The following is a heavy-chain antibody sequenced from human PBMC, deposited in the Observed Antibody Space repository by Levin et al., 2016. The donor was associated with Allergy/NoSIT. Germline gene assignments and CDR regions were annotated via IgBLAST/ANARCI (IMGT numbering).Heavy chain of an antibody. J-gene: IGHJ4*02. CDR3: AREEYSSSSPPFDY. Sequence: VRQAPGKGLEWVAVIWYDGSNKYYADSVKGRFTISRDNSKNTLYLQMNSLRAEDTAVYYCAREEYSSSSPPFDYWGQGTLVTVSS. CDR2: IWYDGSNK. D-gene: IGHD6-6*01. V-gene: IGHV3-33*01.